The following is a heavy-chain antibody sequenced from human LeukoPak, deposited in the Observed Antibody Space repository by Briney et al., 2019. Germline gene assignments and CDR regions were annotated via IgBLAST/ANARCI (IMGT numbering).Heavy chain of an antibody. J-gene: IGHJ6*03. CDR1: EFTFSNYW. CDR3: ARRSTVIAGYYYMDV. CDR2: IRPDGGDT. D-gene: IGHD4-11*01. V-gene: IGHV3-7*01. Sequence: GGSLRLSCVVSEFTFSNYWMAWVRQSPGKGLEWLANIRPDGGDTAYVDSVKGRFTIDRDNARNSVYLQMNSLRVEETAVYYCARRSTVIAGYYYMDVWGKGTSVTVSS.